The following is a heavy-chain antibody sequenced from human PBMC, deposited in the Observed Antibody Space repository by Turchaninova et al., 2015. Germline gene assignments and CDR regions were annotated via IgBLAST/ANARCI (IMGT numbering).Heavy chain of an antibody. CDR2: IYHSGST. Sequence: QVQLQESGPGLVKPSETLSLTCAVSGYSISSGYYWGWIRQPPGKGLEWIGRIYHSGSTYYNPSLKRRVTISVDTSKTQFSLKLSTETAADTAVYYCARHMKELWLFDYWGQGTLVTVSS. CDR3: ARHMKELWLFDY. V-gene: IGHV4-38-2*01. D-gene: IGHD5-18*01. CDR1: GYSISSGYY. J-gene: IGHJ4*02.